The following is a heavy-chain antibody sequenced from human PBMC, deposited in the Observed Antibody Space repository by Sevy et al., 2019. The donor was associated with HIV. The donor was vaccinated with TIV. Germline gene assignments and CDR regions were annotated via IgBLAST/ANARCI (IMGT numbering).Heavy chain of an antibody. J-gene: IGHJ6*02. V-gene: IGHV3-30-3*01. CDR2: ISYDGHNK. D-gene: IGHD4-17*01. CDR1: GFTFSSYA. CDR3: ARDRATVTSGGYYYYYGMDV. Sequence: GGSLRLSCAASGFTFSSYAMHWVRQAPGKGLEWVAVISYDGHNKYYADSVKGRFTISRDNSKNTLYLQMNSLRAEETAVYYCARDRATVTSGGYYYYYGMDVWGQGTTVTVSS.